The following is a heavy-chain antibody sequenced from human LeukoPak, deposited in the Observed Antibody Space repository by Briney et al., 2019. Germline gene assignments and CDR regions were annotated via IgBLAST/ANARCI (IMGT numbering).Heavy chain of an antibody. CDR3: TRDQVRGVIIYYFDY. J-gene: IGHJ4*02. Sequence: GRSLRLSCTASGFTFGDYAMSWVRQAPGKGLEWVGFIRSKAYGGTTEHAASVKGRFTISRDDSKSIAYLQMNSLKTEDTAVYYCTRDQVRGVIIYYFDYWGQGTLVTVSS. CDR1: GFTFGDYA. V-gene: IGHV3-49*04. D-gene: IGHD3-10*01. CDR2: IRSKAYGGTT.